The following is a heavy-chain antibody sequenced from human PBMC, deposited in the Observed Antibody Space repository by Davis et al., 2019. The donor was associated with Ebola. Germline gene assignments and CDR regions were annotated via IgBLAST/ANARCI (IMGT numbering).Heavy chain of an antibody. J-gene: IGHJ5*02. CDR1: GGSISSGDYY. CDR2: IYYSGST. Sequence: PSETLSLTCTVSGGSISSGDYYWSWIRQPPGKGLEWIGYIYYSGSTYYNPSLKSRVTISVDTSKNQFSLKLSSVTAADTAVYYCAMGVVVAATLCWFDPWGQGTLVTVSS. CDR3: AMGVVVAATLCWFDP. D-gene: IGHD2-15*01. V-gene: IGHV4-30-4*01.